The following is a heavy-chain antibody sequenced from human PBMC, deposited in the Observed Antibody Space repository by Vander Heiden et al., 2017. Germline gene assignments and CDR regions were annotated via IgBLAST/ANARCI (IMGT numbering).Heavy chain of an antibody. CDR1: GFTFSSYA. J-gene: IGHJ6*02. D-gene: IGHD3-3*01. Sequence: QVQLVESGGGVVQPGRSLRLSCAASGFTFSSYAMHWVRQASGKGLEWVAVISYDGSNKYYADSVKGRFTISRDNSKNTLYLQMNSLRAEDTAVYYCARSDSFWSYGMDVWGQGTTVTVSS. V-gene: IGHV3-30*01. CDR2: ISYDGSNK. CDR3: ARSDSFWSYGMDV.